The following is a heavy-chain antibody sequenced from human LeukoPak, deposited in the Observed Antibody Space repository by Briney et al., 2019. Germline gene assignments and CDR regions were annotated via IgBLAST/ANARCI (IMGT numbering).Heavy chain of an antibody. V-gene: IGHV1-8*02. J-gene: IGHJ3*02. Sequence: ASVKVSCKTSGYSFSDYYMHWVRQAPGQGLEWMGWMNPNSGNTGYAQKFQGRVTMTRNTSISTAYMELSSLRSEDTALYYCARGSLHLWLRVVRNDAFDICGQGTMVTISS. CDR3: ARGSLHLWLRVVRNDAFDI. CDR1: GYSFSDYY. CDR2: MNPNSGNT. D-gene: IGHD5-18*01.